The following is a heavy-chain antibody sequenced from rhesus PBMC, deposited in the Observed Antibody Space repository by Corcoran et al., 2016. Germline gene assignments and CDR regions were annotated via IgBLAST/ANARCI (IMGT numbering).Heavy chain of an antibody. CDR3: ARASYEDDYVYFDY. V-gene: IGHV4S9*01. CDR2: IFANSASP. D-gene: IGHD3-9*01. Sequence: QVQLQESGPGLVKPSETLSRTCAGSGGSISDYYYWDWIRQPPGTGLEWVGNIFANSASPYFNPTLNSRVTISKATSKNQFFLKLCSVTAADTAVYYCARASYEDDYVYFDYWGQGVLVTVSS. CDR1: GGSISDYYY. J-gene: IGHJ4*01.